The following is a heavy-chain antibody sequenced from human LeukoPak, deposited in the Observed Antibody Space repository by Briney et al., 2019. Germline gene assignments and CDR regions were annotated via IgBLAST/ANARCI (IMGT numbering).Heavy chain of an antibody. Sequence: PGGSLRLSCSASGFTFNNYALHWVRQAPGKGLEYVSGISSDGGSTNYADSVKGRFTISRDNSKNTLYLQMSSLRPEDTAVYYCVRGSWYDYWGQGTLVTVSS. D-gene: IGHD6-13*01. CDR1: GFTFNNYA. J-gene: IGHJ4*02. CDR3: VRGSWYDY. CDR2: ISSDGGST. V-gene: IGHV3-64D*06.